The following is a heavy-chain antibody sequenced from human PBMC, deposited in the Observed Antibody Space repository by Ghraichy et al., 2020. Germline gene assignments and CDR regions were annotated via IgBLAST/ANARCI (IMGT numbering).Heavy chain of an antibody. CDR2: ISDDGSNK. Sequence: GESLNISCAASGFTLSSYGIHWVRPAPGKGLGWVAVISDDGSNKYYADSVKGRVTISRDNSKNTLYLQMNSLRAEDTAVYYCAKDADSLLFPYYYYGMDVWGQGTTVTVSS. V-gene: IGHV3-30*18. CDR1: GFTLSSYG. CDR3: AKDADSLLFPYYYYGMDV. D-gene: IGHD3-9*01. J-gene: IGHJ6*02.